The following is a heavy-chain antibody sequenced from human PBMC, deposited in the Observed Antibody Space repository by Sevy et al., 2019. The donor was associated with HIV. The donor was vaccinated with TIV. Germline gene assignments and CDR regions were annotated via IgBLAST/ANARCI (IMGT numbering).Heavy chain of an antibody. CDR3: ARDHLTLYYDFWSGYSPLDY. V-gene: IGHV3-48*02. J-gene: IGHJ4*02. D-gene: IGHD3-3*01. Sequence: GGSRRLSCAASGFTFSSYSMNWVRQAPGKGLEWVSYISSSSSTIYYADSVKGRFTISRDNAKNSLYLKMNSLRDEDTAVYYCARDHLTLYYDFWSGYSPLDYWGQGTLVTVSS. CDR2: ISSSSSTI. CDR1: GFTFSSYS.